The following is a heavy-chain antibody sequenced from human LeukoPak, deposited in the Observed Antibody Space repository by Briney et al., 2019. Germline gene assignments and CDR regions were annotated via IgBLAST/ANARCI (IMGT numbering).Heavy chain of an antibody. D-gene: IGHD3-9*01. CDR1: GFIFSGYG. V-gene: IGHV3-33*06. CDR3: GKDATGPFDY. CDR2: IWPDGSNK. J-gene: IGHJ4*02. Sequence: PGRSLRLSCAASGFIFSGYGMRWARQAPGKGLEWVADIWPDGSNKYYADSVKGRFTISRDNSKNTLDLQMNSLSAEDTAVYYCGKDATGPFDYWGQGTLVTVSS.